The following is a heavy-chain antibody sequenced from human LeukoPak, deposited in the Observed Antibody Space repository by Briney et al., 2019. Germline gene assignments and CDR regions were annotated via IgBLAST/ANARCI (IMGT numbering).Heavy chain of an antibody. J-gene: IGHJ3*02. CDR2: INAGNGNT. V-gene: IGHV1-3*01. CDR1: GYTFTSYA. CDR3: ARRLATVTTPGAFDI. D-gene: IGHD4-17*01. Sequence: ASVKVSCKASGYTFTSYAMHWVRQAPGRRLEWMGWINAGNGNTKYSQKFQGRVTITRDTSASTAYMELSSLRSEDTAVYYCARRLATVTTPGAFDIWGQGTMVTVSS.